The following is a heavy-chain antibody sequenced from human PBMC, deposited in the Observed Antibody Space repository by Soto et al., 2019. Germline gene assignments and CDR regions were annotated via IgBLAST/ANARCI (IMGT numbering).Heavy chain of an antibody. CDR3: ARGDYGTGGYPFPYFDY. Sequence: HEHLVQSGAEVKRPGASLKVSCKASGYSFTGYYIHWVRQATGQGLEWMGLINPDSSATNYAQNLRGRGTQTSDTSISTASMDLTSLTSDDTAVYYCARGDYGTGGYPFPYFDYWGQGTLVIVSS. D-gene: IGHD2-8*02. CDR1: GYSFTGYY. J-gene: IGHJ4*02. V-gene: IGHV1-2*02. CDR2: INPDSSAT.